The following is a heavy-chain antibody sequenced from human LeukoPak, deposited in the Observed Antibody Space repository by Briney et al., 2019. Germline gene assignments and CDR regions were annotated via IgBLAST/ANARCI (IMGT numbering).Heavy chain of an antibody. Sequence: PSETLSLTCSLSGGSISSFYLSWIRQPPGKGLEWIGYSSYTADSNYNPFHKSRVTISIDTSKNQFSLRLTSVTAADTAVYYCAASSHSGSYRAHWGQGTLVTVSS. CDR2: SSYTADS. CDR1: GGSISSFY. D-gene: IGHD3-10*01. V-gene: IGHV4-59*12. J-gene: IGHJ4*02. CDR3: AASSHSGSYRAH.